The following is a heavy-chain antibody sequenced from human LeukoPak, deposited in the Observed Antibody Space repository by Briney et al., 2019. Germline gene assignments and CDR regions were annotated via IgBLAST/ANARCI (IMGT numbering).Heavy chain of an antibody. CDR1: GGTFSRYA. CDR2: MNPNSGNT. J-gene: IGHJ4*02. Sequence: ASVKVSCKASGGTFSRYAISWVRQATGQGLEWMGWMNPNSGNTGYAQKFQGRVTMTRNTSISTAYMELSSLRSEDTAVYYCARVHYGPNDYWGQGTLVTVSS. D-gene: IGHD4-17*01. CDR3: ARVHYGPNDY. V-gene: IGHV1-8*01.